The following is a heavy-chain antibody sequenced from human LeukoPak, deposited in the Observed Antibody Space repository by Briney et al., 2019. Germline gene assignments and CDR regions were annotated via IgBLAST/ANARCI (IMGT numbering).Heavy chain of an antibody. CDR3: ARGKEAFDI. J-gene: IGHJ3*02. Sequence: PSETLSLTCTVSGYSISSGYYWGWIRQPPGKGLEWIGSIYHSGSTYYNPSLKSRVTISVDTSKNQFSLKLSSVTAADTAVYYCARGKEAFDIWGQGTMVTVSS. CDR2: IYHSGST. CDR1: GYSISSGYY. V-gene: IGHV4-38-2*02.